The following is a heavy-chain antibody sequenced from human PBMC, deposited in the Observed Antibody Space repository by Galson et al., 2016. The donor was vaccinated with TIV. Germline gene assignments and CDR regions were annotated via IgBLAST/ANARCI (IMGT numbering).Heavy chain of an antibody. CDR2: MSGSGSVR. CDR3: ARLGMVDSTLVIDY. J-gene: IGHJ4*02. V-gene: IGHV3-48*03. Sequence: SLRLSCAASGFTFSSSEMIWVRQAPGKGLEWVSYMSGSGSVRYYADSVRGRFTIPRDNAPNSLYLQMTSLRVEDTALYYCARLGMVDSTLVIDYWGQGTLVTVSS. D-gene: IGHD2-15*01. CDR1: GFTFSSSE.